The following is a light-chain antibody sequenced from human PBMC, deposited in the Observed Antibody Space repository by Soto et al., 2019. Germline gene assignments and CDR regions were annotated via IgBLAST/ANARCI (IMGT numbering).Light chain of an antibody. V-gene: IGLV4-69*01. J-gene: IGLJ3*02. CDR2: LNSDGSH. CDR1: SGHSNYA. CDR3: QTWGTGIHWV. Sequence: QSVLTQSPSASASLGASVKLTCTLSSGHSNYAIAWHQQQPEKGPRYLMKLNSDGSHSKGDGIPDRFSGSSSGAERYLTISSLQSDDEADYYCQTWGTGIHWVFGVGTKLTVL.